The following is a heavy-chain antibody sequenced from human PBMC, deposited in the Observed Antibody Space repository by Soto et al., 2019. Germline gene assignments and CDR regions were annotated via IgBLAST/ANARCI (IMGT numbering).Heavy chain of an antibody. Sequence: GGSLRLSCAASGFTFRSYAMTWVRQAPGKGLEWVSSITGSGGSTYYADSVKGRSTISRDNSKNTVYLQMNSLRADDTALYYCAKSSRGGNFYLDSWGQGTLVTVSS. CDR1: GFTFRSYA. V-gene: IGHV3-23*01. CDR2: ITGSGGST. J-gene: IGHJ4*02. CDR3: AKSSRGGNFYLDS. D-gene: IGHD3-10*01.